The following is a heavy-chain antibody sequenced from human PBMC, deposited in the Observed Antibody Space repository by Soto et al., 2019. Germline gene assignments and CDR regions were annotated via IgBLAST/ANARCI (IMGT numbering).Heavy chain of an antibody. CDR2: TYYSGST. D-gene: IGHD5-18*01. CDR3: ARFVDTAMVSDY. Sequence: SETLSLTCTVSGGSISSGDYYWSWIRQPPGKGLEWIGYTYYSGSTYYNPSLKSRVTISVDTSKNQFSLKLSSVTAADTAVYYCARFVDTAMVSDYWGQGTLVTVSS. CDR1: GGSISSGDYY. V-gene: IGHV4-30-4*01. J-gene: IGHJ4*02.